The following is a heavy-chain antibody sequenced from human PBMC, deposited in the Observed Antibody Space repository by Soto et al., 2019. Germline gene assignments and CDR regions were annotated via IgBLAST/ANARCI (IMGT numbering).Heavy chain of an antibody. V-gene: IGHV4-39*01. Sequence: SETLSLTCTVSGGSISSSSYYWGWIRQPPGKGLEWIGSIYYSGSTYYNPSLKSRVTISVDTSKNQFSLKLSSVTAADTAVYYCASRSHYDFWSGWYYFDYWGQGTLVTVSS. D-gene: IGHD3-3*01. CDR1: GGSISSSSYY. J-gene: IGHJ4*02. CDR3: ASRSHYDFWSGWYYFDY. CDR2: IYYSGST.